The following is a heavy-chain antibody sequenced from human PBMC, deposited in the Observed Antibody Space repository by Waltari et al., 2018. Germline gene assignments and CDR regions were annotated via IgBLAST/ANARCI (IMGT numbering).Heavy chain of an antibody. CDR1: GFTFSSYA. D-gene: IGHD6-19*01. CDR2: ISSNGGST. Sequence: EVQLVESGGGLVQPGGSLRLSCAASGFTFSSYAMHWVRQAPGKGLESVSAISSNGGSTYYADSVKGRFTISRDNSKNTLYLQMGSLRAEDMAVYYCARSYSSGWDAFDIWGQGTMVTVSS. CDR3: ARSYSSGWDAFDI. J-gene: IGHJ3*02. V-gene: IGHV3-64*07.